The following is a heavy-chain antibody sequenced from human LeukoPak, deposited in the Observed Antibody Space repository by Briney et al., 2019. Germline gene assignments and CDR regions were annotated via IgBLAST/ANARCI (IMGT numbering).Heavy chain of an antibody. CDR2: ISSSSSYI. Sequence: GGSLRLSCAASGFTFSSYSMNWVRQAPGKGLEWISSISSSSSYIYYADSVKGRFTISRDNAKNSLYLQMNSLRAEDTALYYCAKAVVAVGGDFDYWGQGTLVTVSS. V-gene: IGHV3-21*04. CDR3: AKAVVAVGGDFDY. J-gene: IGHJ4*02. D-gene: IGHD6-19*01. CDR1: GFTFSSYS.